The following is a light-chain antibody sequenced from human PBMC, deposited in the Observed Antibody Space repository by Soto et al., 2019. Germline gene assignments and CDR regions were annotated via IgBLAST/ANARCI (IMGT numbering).Light chain of an antibody. CDR1: QDISNR. CDR3: HQIDNLLFT. CDR2: DAS. V-gene: IGKV1-33*01. J-gene: IGKJ2*01. Sequence: DIQMTQSPSSLSASVGDRVTISCQASQDISNRLNWYQQKPGTAPKLLIYDASLLETGVPSRFSGGGSGTDFTFTISSLQPEDFATYYCHQIDNLLFTFGQGTKLEI.